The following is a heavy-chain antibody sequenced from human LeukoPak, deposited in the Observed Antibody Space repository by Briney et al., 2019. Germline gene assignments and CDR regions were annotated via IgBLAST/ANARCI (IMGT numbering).Heavy chain of an antibody. CDR3: ARNDYYSYWYFDL. Sequence: SETLSLTCTVSGYSISSGYYWGWIRQPPGKGLEWIGSIYHSGSTYYNPSLKSRVTASVDTSKNQFSLKLSSVTAADTAVYYCARNDYYSYWYFDLWGRGTLVTVSS. CDR2: IYHSGST. J-gene: IGHJ2*01. CDR1: GYSISSGYY. D-gene: IGHD2-21*02. V-gene: IGHV4-38-2*02.